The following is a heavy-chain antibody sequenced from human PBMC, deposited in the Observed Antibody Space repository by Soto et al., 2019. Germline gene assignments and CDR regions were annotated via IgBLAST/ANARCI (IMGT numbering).Heavy chain of an antibody. CDR2: IVGSGGST. CDR3: AKDELYCGSTSCGDYYYYMDV. J-gene: IGHJ6*03. Sequence: EVQLLESGGGLVQPGGSLRLSCAASGFMFNSYAMSWVRQAPGKGLEWVSVIVGSGGSTYYADSVKGRFTISRDNSKNQLYLQMNSMRAEDTAVYYCAKDELYCGSTSCGDYYYYMDVWGKGTTVTVSS. D-gene: IGHD2-2*01. V-gene: IGHV3-23*01. CDR1: GFMFNSYA.